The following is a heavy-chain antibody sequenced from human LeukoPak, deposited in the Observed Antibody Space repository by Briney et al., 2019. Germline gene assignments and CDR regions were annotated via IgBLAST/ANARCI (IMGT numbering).Heavy chain of an antibody. Sequence: PGGSLRLSCAASGFTFSNYWMHRVRQAPGKGLVWVSRINSDGTTTSYADSVKGRFTISRDNAKNTLHLQMSSLRAEDTAVYYRARPGGGSYCSGGSCYDYWGQGALVTVSS. CDR1: GFTFSNYW. D-gene: IGHD2-15*01. CDR2: INSDGTTT. CDR3: ARPGGGSYCSGGSCYDY. V-gene: IGHV3-74*01. J-gene: IGHJ4*02.